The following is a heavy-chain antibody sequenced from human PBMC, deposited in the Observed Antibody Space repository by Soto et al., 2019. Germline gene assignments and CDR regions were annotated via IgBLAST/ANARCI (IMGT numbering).Heavy chain of an antibody. V-gene: IGHV5-51*01. J-gene: IGHJ6*02. CDR3: ASQGRPYNGYGHYYEMDA. CDR2: IFPGDSDT. D-gene: IGHD3-3*01. Sequence: GESLKISCKASGFSLNTYWIAWVRQMPGKGLEWMGAIFPGDSDTKYSPSFEGQVTISADRSTSTAFVQWDSLRASDSAIYFCASQGRPYNGYGHYYEMDAWGPGTTVTVSS. CDR1: GFSLNTYW.